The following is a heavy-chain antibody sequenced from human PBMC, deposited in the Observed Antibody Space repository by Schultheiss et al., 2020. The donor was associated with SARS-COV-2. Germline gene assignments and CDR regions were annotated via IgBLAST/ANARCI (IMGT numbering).Heavy chain of an antibody. Sequence: GESLKISCAASGFTFSSYWMHWVRQAPGKGLEWVAVIYSGDNTYYADSVKGRFTISRDNSKNTLYLQMNSLRAEDTAVYYCAKGAYYDFWSGYSGYFDYWGQGTLVTVSS. J-gene: IGHJ4*02. CDR1: GFTFSSYW. D-gene: IGHD3-3*01. CDR3: AKGAYYDFWSGYSGYFDY. V-gene: IGHV3-53*01. CDR2: IYSGDNT.